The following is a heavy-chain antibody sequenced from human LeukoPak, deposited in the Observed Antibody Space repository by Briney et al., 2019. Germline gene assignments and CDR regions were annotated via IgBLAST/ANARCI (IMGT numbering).Heavy chain of an antibody. CDR3: ARHASSYEKETTDY. Sequence: SETLSLTCAVSGYSISSGYYWGWIRQPPGKGLGWIGSIYHSGSTYYNPSLKSRVTISVDTSKNQFSLKLSSVTAADTAVYYCARHASSYEKETTDYWGQGTLVTVSS. D-gene: IGHD5-12*01. J-gene: IGHJ4*02. CDR2: IYHSGST. CDR1: GYSISSGYY. V-gene: IGHV4-38-2*01.